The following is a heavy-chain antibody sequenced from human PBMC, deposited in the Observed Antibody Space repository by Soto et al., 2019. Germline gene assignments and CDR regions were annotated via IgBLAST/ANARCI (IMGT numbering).Heavy chain of an antibody. D-gene: IGHD3-16*02. CDR2: IIPIFGTA. CDR1: GGTFSSHA. V-gene: IGHV1-69*01. Sequence: QVQLVQSGAEVKKPGSSVKVSCKASGGTFSSHAISWVRQAPGQGLEWMGGIIPIFGTAKYAQNFQGRVTITADESTSTANMELSSLRSEDTAVYYCASGLRLGELSFSYWGQGTLVTVSS. J-gene: IGHJ4*01. CDR3: ASGLRLGELSFSY.